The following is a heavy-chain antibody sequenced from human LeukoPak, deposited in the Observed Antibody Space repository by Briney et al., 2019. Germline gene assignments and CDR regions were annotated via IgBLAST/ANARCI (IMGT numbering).Heavy chain of an antibody. CDR3: ARGPSIAARYDAFDI. Sequence: GGSLRLSCAASEFTFTSYELNWVRQAPGKGLEWVPYISSSGNTISYADSVKGRFTISRDNAKNSLYLQVISLRAEDTAVYYCARGPSIAARYDAFDIWGQGTMVTVSS. D-gene: IGHD6-6*01. CDR1: EFTFTSYE. J-gene: IGHJ3*02. V-gene: IGHV3-48*03. CDR2: ISSSGNTI.